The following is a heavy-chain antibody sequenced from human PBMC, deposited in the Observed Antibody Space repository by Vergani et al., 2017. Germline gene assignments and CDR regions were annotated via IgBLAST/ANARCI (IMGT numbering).Heavy chain of an antibody. D-gene: IGHD6-19*01. V-gene: IGHV4-59*01. CDR3: ARGSGWYFY. J-gene: IGHJ4*02. CDR1: GGSISSYY. CDR2: IHYMGSS. Sequence: QVQLQESGPGLVKPSEALSLTCTVSGGSISSYYWSWIRQPPGKGLEWIGYIHYMGSSNCHPSLNSRVTMSVDTSKNQFSLKLSSVTAADTAVYYCARGSGWYFYWGQGTLVTVSS.